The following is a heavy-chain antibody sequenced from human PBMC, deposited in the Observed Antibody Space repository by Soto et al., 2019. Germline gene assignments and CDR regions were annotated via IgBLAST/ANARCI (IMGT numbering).Heavy chain of an antibody. D-gene: IGHD3-10*01. CDR3: ARVPGGLWFGDHDNWFDP. J-gene: IGHJ5*02. CDR2: ISAYNGNT. V-gene: IGHV1-18*01. CDR1: GYTLTSYG. Sequence: QVQLVQSGAEVKKSGASVKVSCKASGYTLTSYGISWVRQAPGQGLEWMGWISAYNGNTNYAQKLQGRVTMTTDTSTSTAYMELRSLRSDDTAVYYCARVPGGLWFGDHDNWFDPWGQGTLVTVSS.